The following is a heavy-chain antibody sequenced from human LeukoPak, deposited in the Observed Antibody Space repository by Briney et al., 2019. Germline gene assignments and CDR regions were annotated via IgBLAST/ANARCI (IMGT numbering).Heavy chain of an antibody. CDR3: ARAYDFWSGSPFDP. V-gene: IGHV4-30-4*01. CDR1: GDSITRRDLY. J-gene: IGHJ5*02. CDR2: IHYGGTT. D-gene: IGHD3-3*01. Sequence: SQTLSLTCTVSGDSITRRDLYWSWIRQPPGKGLEWIGYIHYGGTTYYNPSLKSRVTISVDTSKNQFSLKLSSVTAADTAVYYCARAYDFWSGSPFDPWSQGTLVTVSS.